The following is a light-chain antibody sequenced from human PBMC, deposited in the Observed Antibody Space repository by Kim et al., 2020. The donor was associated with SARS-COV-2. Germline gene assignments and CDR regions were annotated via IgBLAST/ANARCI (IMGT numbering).Light chain of an antibody. CDR3: QQYNSFSLT. V-gene: IGKV1-5*03. CDR1: QSFNNW. Sequence: DIQMTQSPSTLSASVGDRVTITCRASQSFNNWLAWYQQKPGKAPKLLIYKASSLESGVPSRFSGSGSGTEFTLTISSLQPEDFATYYCQQYNSFSLTFGQGTKVEIK. J-gene: IGKJ1*01. CDR2: KAS.